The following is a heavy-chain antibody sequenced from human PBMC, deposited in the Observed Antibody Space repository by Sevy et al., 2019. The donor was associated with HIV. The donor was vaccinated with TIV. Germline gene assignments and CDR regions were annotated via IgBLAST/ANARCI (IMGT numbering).Heavy chain of an antibody. V-gene: IGHV3-23*01. J-gene: IGHJ3*02. Sequence: GGFLRLSCKPSGITFTSYAMNWVRQAPGKGLEWISTIYGSGGVTYYADSVKGRFTISRDKSKNTLYLQMNSLRTEDTALYYCAGGRYDSSGSFDALDIWGQGRMVTVSS. D-gene: IGHD3-22*01. CDR1: GITFTSYA. CDR3: AGGRYDSSGSFDALDI. CDR2: IYGSGGVT.